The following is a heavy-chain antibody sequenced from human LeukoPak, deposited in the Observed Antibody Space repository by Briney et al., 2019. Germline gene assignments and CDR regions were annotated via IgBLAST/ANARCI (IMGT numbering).Heavy chain of an antibody. CDR2: INLNSGDS. V-gene: IGHV1-2*02. CDR3: ARDYITAPGLAFNI. J-gene: IGHJ3*02. D-gene: IGHD6-13*01. CDR1: GYTFTDYY. Sequence: ASVKVSCKASGYTFTDYYMHWVRQAPGQGLEWMVLINLNSGDSNCAQKFQGMVTMTRDTSINTSYMELTRLRSDDTAVYYCARDYITAPGLAFNIWGQGTLVTVSS.